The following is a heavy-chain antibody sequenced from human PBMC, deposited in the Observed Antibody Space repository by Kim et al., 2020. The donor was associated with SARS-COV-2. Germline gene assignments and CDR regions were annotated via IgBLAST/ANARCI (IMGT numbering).Heavy chain of an antibody. J-gene: IGHJ4*02. V-gene: IGHV1-18*01. CDR1: GYTFTGYG. Sequence: ASVKVSCKASGYTFTGYGINWVRQAPGQGLEWMGWISAYNGNTNYAQKLQGRVTMTTDTSTSTAYMELRSLRSDDTAVYYCAREGDSSDSSSCSVDYWGQGTLVTVSS. CDR2: ISAYNGNT. CDR3: AREGDSSDSSSCSVDY. D-gene: IGHD6-6*01.